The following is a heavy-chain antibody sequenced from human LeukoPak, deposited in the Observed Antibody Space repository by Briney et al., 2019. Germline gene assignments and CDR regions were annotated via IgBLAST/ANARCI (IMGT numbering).Heavy chain of an antibody. CDR1: GFTFSSYS. CDR2: ISSSSSYI. J-gene: IGHJ4*02. Sequence: GGSLRLSCAASGFTFSSYSMNWVRQAPGKGLEWVSSISSSSSYIYYADSVKGRFTVSRDNAKNSLYLQMNSLRAEDTAVYYCARDLSGYSYGYDYWGQGTLVTVSS. V-gene: IGHV3-21*01. D-gene: IGHD5-18*01. CDR3: ARDLSGYSYGYDY.